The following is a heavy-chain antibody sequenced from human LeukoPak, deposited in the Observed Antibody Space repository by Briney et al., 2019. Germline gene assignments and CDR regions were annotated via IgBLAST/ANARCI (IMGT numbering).Heavy chain of an antibody. CDR1: GGSISSYY. CDR3: ARDSDSSGYYPEGFDY. Sequence: SETLSLTCTVSGGSISSYYWSWIRQPPGKGLKWIGYIYYSGSTSYSPSLRSRVTISVDTSKNQFSLKLSSVTAADTAVYYCARDSDSSGYYPEGFDYWGQGTLVTVSS. D-gene: IGHD3-22*01. J-gene: IGHJ4*02. CDR2: IYYSGST. V-gene: IGHV4-59*01.